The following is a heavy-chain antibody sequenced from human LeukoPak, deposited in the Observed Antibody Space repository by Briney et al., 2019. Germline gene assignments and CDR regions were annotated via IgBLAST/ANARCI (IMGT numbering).Heavy chain of an antibody. V-gene: IGHV3-30*19. CDR2: IAYDGSKK. J-gene: IGHJ4*02. Sequence: GGSLRLSCAASGFTFSSYGMHWVRQAPGKGLEWVAFIAYDGSKKYYAESVKGRFTISRDDSRNTLYLQMSGLKTEDTAVYYCAKNHKAVTNSGVPSQGYWGQGTLVTVSS. D-gene: IGHD3-3*01. CDR1: GFTFSSYG. CDR3: AKNHKAVTNSGVPSQGY.